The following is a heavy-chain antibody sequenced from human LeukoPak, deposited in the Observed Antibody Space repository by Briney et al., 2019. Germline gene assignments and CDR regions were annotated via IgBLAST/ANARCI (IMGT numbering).Heavy chain of an antibody. J-gene: IGHJ5*02. V-gene: IGHV4-39*02. D-gene: IGHD2/OR15-2a*01. CDR1: GGSKRTSSFY. Sequence: SETLSLTCTVSGGSKRTSSFYWGCIRQPPGKDLEWIGNINYSGLTYYNPSVKSRVTLSVDVSKNRFSLHLTSVTAADTALYFCARTHFESLGWFDPWGQGIQVIVSS. CDR3: ARTHFESLGWFDP. CDR2: INYSGLT.